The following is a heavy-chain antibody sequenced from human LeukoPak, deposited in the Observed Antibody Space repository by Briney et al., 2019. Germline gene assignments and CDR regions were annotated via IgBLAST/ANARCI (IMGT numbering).Heavy chain of an antibody. Sequence: SETLSLTCAVYGGSFSGYYWSWIRQPPGKGLEWIGEINHSGSTNYNPSLKSRVTISVDTSKNQFSLKLSSVTAADTAVYYCARGRATVVTPSDAFDIWGQGTMVTVSS. D-gene: IGHD4-23*01. CDR1: GGSFSGYY. J-gene: IGHJ3*02. V-gene: IGHV4-34*01. CDR2: INHSGST. CDR3: ARGRATVVTPSDAFDI.